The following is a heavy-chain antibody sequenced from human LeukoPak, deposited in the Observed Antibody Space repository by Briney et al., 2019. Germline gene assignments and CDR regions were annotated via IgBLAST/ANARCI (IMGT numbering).Heavy chain of an antibody. Sequence: GGSLRLSCAASGFTFNTYAMSWVRQAPGKGLEWVSSISENGESTYYADSVKGRFTISRDNSRNTLYLQMNSLRAEDTAVYYCASYFHYGDYASLWYWGQGTLVTVSS. CDR1: GFTFNTYA. V-gene: IGHV3-23*01. D-gene: IGHD4-17*01. J-gene: IGHJ4*02. CDR3: ASYFHYGDYASLWY. CDR2: ISENGEST.